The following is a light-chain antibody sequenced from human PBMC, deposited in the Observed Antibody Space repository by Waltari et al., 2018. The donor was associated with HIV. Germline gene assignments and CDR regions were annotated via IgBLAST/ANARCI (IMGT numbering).Light chain of an antibody. V-gene: IGLV2-11*01. CDR3: CAYADDYTWV. J-gene: IGLJ3*02. CDR1: SSDVGYYNS. CDR2: DVN. Sequence: QSALTQSRSVSGSPGRSVTISCTGTSSDVGYYNSVSWYQQHPGKAPKLMIFDVNKRPSGVPDRLSGSKSGNTSSLTISGLQAEDEADYYCCAYADDYTWVFGGGTKLTVL.